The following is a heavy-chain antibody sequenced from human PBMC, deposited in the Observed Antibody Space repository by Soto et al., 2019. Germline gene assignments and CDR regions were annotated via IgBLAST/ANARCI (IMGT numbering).Heavy chain of an antibody. V-gene: IGHV3-30*18. J-gene: IGHJ3*01. CDR1: GVTFGDFA. CDR2: ISFDGNHQ. D-gene: IGHD3-16*02. Sequence: PGGSLRLSCESSGVTFGDFAMHWVRQAPGKGLEWVAVISFDGNHQYYAESVKGRFTIARDNTRNTLYLQMNSLRLEDTAVYFFGKALGGKSYGFIASDVWGQGTVVTVSS. CDR3: GKALGGKSYGFIASDV.